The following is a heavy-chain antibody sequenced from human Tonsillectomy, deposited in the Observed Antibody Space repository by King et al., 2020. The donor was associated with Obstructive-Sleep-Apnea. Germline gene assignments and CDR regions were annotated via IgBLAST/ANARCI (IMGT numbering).Heavy chain of an antibody. CDR2: ISWNSRSI. CDR3: AKDGGYSGYDYWGWYFDL. CDR1: GFTFDDYA. Sequence: VQLVESGGGLVQPGTSLRLSCAASGFTFDDYAMHWVRQAPGKGLVWFSGISWNSRSIGYADSVKGRFTISRDNANNSLYLQMNSLRAEDTALYYCAKDGGYSGYDYWGWYFDLWGRGTLVTVSS. D-gene: IGHD5-12*01. J-gene: IGHJ2*01. V-gene: IGHV3-9*01.